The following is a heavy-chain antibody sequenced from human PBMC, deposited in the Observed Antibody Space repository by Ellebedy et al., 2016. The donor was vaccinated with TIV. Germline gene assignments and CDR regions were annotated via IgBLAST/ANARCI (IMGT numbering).Heavy chain of an antibody. CDR3: AKGRGGGSDSSAPRYYFDY. CDR1: GFTFSSYA. D-gene: IGHD3-22*01. J-gene: IGHJ4*02. Sequence: GESLKISCAASGFTFSSYAMSWVRQAPGKGLEWVSTISNTGSRTYYADSVEGRFIISRDNSKKTLYLQTNSLRAEDTTVYSCAKGRGGGSDSSAPRYYFDYWGLGTLVTVSS. CDR2: ISNTGSRT. V-gene: IGHV3-23*01.